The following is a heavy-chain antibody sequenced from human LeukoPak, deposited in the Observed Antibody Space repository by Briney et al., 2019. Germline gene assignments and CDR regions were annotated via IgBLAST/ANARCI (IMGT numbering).Heavy chain of an antibody. CDR1: GYTLTELS. V-gene: IGHV1-24*01. J-gene: IGHJ6*02. D-gene: IGHD2-15*01. CDR3: AKVGTPGRYYYYGMDV. CDR2: FDPEDGET. Sequence: ASVKVSCEVSGYTLTELSMHWVRQAPGKGLEWMGGFDPEDGETIYAQKFQGRVTMTEDTSTDTAYMELSSLRSEDTAVYYCAKVGTPGRYYYYGMDVWGQGTTVTVSS.